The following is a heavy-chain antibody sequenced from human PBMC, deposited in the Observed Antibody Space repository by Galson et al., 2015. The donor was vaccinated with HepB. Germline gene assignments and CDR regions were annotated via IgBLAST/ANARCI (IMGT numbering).Heavy chain of an antibody. CDR3: AKRGHSGWYRGDDAFDI. CDR2: IRYDGSNK. CDR1: GFTFRTYG. D-gene: IGHD6-19*01. J-gene: IGHJ3*02. Sequence: SLRLSCAASGFTFRTYGMHWIRQAPGKGLEWVAFIRYDGSNKYYTDSVKGRFTVSRDNSKNTLYLQMNSLRAEDTAVYYCAKRGHSGWYRGDDAFDIWGQGTMVTVSS. V-gene: IGHV3-30*02.